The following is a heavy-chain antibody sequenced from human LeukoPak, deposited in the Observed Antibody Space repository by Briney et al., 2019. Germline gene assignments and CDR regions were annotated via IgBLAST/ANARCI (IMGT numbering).Heavy chain of an antibody. J-gene: IGHJ6*03. CDR2: IIPIFGTA. CDR3: ARAAAAGTEYYYYMDV. Sequence: SVEVSCKASGGTFSSYAISWVRQAPGQGLEWMGRIIPIFGTANYAQKFQGRVTITADKSTSTAYMELSSLRSEDTAVYYCARAAAAGTEYYYYMDVWGKGTTVTVSS. CDR1: GGTFSSYA. D-gene: IGHD6-13*01. V-gene: IGHV1-69*06.